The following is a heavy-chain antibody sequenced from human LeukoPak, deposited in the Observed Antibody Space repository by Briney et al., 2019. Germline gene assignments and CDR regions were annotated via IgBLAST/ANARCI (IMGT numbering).Heavy chain of an antibody. CDR2: IIPIFGTA. D-gene: IGHD6-6*01. J-gene: IGHJ6*03. CDR1: GGTFSSYA. Sequence: GASVKVSCKASGGTFSSYAISWVRQASGQGLEWMGGIIPIFGTANYAQKFQGRVTITADKSTSTAYMELSSLRSEDTAVYYCASKGGQEYSSSPDMDVWGKGTTVTVSS. CDR3: ASKGGQEYSSSPDMDV. V-gene: IGHV1-69*06.